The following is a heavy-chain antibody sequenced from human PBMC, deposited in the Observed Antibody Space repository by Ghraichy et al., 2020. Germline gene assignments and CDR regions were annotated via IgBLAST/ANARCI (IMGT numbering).Heavy chain of an antibody. J-gene: IGHJ4*02. V-gene: IGHV1-3*01. CDR1: GYSFTSYA. CDR2: ISPGNGNT. CDR3: ARDDGISWLLAS. Sequence: SVKVSCKASGYSFTSYAMHWVRQAPGQRLEWRGWISPGNGNTKYAQKFQGRVTITRDTSASTVYMDLSSLTSEDTAVYYWARDDGISWLLASWGQRTLVTVSS. D-gene: IGHD6-13*01.